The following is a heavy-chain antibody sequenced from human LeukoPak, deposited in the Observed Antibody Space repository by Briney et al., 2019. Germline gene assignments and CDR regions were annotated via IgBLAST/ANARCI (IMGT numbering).Heavy chain of an antibody. D-gene: IGHD5-18*01. Sequence: PSETLSLTCTVSGGSISSCSAYWGWIRQPPGKGLEWIGSIYYSKNTYYNPSLKSRVTISADTSKNQFSLTLGSVSATDTAVYYCVSPCGFRYGYFVYWGQGTLVTVSS. CDR1: GGSISSCSAY. J-gene: IGHJ4*02. V-gene: IGHV4-39*01. CDR3: VSPCGFRYGYFVY. CDR2: IYYSKNT.